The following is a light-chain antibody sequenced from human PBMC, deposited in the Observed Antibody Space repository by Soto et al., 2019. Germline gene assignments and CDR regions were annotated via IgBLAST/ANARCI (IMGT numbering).Light chain of an antibody. V-gene: IGLV2-14*01. CDR2: DVS. CDR3: SSYTGSSTLEV. Sequence: QSVLTQPTSVSGSPGQSIPISCTGTTSDVGVNNYVSWYQQHPGKAPKLMIYDVSNRASGVSNRFSGSKAGNTASLTISGLQAEDGADQYCSSYTGSSTLEVFGTGTTLTVL. CDR1: TSDVGVNNY. J-gene: IGLJ1*01.